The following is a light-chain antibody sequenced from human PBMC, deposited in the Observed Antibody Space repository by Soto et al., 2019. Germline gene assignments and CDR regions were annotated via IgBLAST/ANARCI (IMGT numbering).Light chain of an antibody. CDR3: QQYGISQNT. V-gene: IGKV3-20*01. CDR1: QSVSSGY. CDR2: GAS. Sequence: ETVMTQSPGTLSLSPGERATLSCRASQSVSSGYLAWYQQKPGQAPRLLIFGASNRATGITDRFTGSGSGTDYTLTISRLEPEYFAVYYCQQYGISQNTFGQGTKLEIK. J-gene: IGKJ2*01.